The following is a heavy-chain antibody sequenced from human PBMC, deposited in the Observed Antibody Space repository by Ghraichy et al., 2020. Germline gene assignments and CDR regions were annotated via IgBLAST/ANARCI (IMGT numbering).Heavy chain of an antibody. J-gene: IGHJ6*02. D-gene: IGHD1-26*01. CDR1: GFTFSNYY. CDR3: ARHPGGGMDV. CDR2: IKQDGSEK. V-gene: IGHV3-7*01. Sequence: GGSLRLSCAASGFTFSNYYMSWVRQAPGKGLEWVANIKQDGSEKYYVDSVKGRFTISRDNAKNSLYLQMNSLRAEDTAVYYCARHPGGGMDVWGQGTTVIVSS.